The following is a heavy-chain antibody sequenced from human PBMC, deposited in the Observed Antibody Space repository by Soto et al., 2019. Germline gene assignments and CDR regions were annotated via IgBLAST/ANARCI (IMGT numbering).Heavy chain of an antibody. V-gene: IGHV3-74*01. J-gene: IGHJ4*02. Sequence: PGGSLRLSCAASGFTFSSYWMHWVRQSPGKGLAWVARINMEGNDATYADSVKGRFTSSRDNVKKTLYLQMSSLRAEDTAVYYCVRDNRQLGELADFWGQGTLVTVSS. CDR3: VRDNRQLGELADF. CDR2: INMEGNDA. D-gene: IGHD1-1*01. CDR1: GFTFSSYW.